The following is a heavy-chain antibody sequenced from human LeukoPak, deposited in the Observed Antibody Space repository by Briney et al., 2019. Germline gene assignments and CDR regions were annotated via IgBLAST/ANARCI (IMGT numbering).Heavy chain of an antibody. D-gene: IGHD3-9*01. CDR3: AKFGRLVNPGY. V-gene: IGHV3-23*01. CDR2: ISGSGGTT. Sequence: GGSLRLSCAASGFTFSSYAMSWVRQAPGKGLEWVSAISGSGGTTYYADSVRRRFTISRDKSKNPLYLQMNSLRPEDTGVYYCAKFGRLVNPGYWGQGTLVTVSS. CDR1: GFTFSSYA. J-gene: IGHJ4*02.